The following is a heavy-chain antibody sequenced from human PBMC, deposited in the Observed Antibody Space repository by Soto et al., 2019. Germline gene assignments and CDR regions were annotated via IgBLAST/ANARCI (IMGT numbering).Heavy chain of an antibody. D-gene: IGHD6-19*01. J-gene: IGHJ4*02. CDR1: GDSFTGFW. V-gene: IGHV5-51*01. Sequence: GESLKISCKVFGDSFTGFWIGWVRQMPGKGLEWVASIYPRGSDIRYNPSFQGQVTISADRSTTTAYLQWSSLKASDTAIYYCARQHPLDSRVWYDWGQGTLVTVSS. CDR3: ARQHPLDSRVWYD. CDR2: IYPRGSDI.